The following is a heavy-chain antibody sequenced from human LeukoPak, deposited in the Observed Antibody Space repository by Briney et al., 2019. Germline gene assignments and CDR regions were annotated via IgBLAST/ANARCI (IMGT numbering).Heavy chain of an antibody. V-gene: IGHV4-30-4*08. D-gene: IGHD1-1*01. CDR1: GVSISDGYY. J-gene: IGHJ6*03. CDR2: IYYSGST. Sequence: SETLSLTCDVSGVSISDGYYWGWIRQPPGKGLVWIGYIYYSGSTYYNPSLKSRVTISVDTSKNQFSLKLSSVTAADTAVYYCARGGTGTTPAYYYMDVWGKGTTVTVSS. CDR3: ARGGTGTTPAYYYMDV.